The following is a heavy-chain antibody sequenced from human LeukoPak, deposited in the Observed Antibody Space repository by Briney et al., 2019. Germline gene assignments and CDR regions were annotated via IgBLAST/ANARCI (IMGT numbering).Heavy chain of an antibody. Sequence: ASVKVSCKASGYTFTGYYMHWVRQAPGQGLEWMGWINPKSGDTNYAQKFQGRVTMTRDTSTSTAYMEVRSLRSDDTAVYYCATTIGARLMYFDYWGQGTLVTVSS. CDR3: ATTIGARLMYFDY. CDR1: GYTFTGYY. V-gene: IGHV1-2*02. D-gene: IGHD6-6*01. J-gene: IGHJ4*02. CDR2: INPKSGDT.